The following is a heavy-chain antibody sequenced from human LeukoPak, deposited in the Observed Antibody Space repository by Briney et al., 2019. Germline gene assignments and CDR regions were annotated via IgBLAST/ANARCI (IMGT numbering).Heavy chain of an antibody. D-gene: IGHD3-10*01. Sequence: PGGSLRLSCAASGFTFSSYTMNWVRQAPGKGLEWVSSISSSSTYINYADSVKGRFTISRDNAKNSLYLQMNSLRAEDTAVYYCARGRSPGNFDYWGQGTLVTVSS. CDR1: GFTFSSYT. V-gene: IGHV3-21*01. J-gene: IGHJ4*02. CDR2: ISSSSTYI. CDR3: ARGRSPGNFDY.